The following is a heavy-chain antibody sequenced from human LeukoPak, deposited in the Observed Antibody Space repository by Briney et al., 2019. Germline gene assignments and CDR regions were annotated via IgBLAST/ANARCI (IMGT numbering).Heavy chain of an antibody. CDR2: MTNSGTST. V-gene: IGHV3-11*04. CDR3: VVHSATSCY. J-gene: IGHJ4*02. Sequence: GGSLRLSCAASGFTVSSNYMSWVRQAPGKGLEWISYMTNSGTSTYYADSVKGRFTNSRDNGKTALSLHMNSLRAEDTAVYYCVVHSATSCYWGQGTLVTVSS. CDR1: GFTVSSNY. D-gene: IGHD1-26*01.